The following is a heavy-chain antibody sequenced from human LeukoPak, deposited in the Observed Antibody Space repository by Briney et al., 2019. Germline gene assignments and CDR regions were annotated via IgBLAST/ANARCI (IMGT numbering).Heavy chain of an antibody. V-gene: IGHV4-30-2*01. CDR3: ARDTMVRGVKWFDP. D-gene: IGHD3-10*01. J-gene: IGHJ5*02. CDR2: IYHSGST. Sequence: SETLSHTCAVSGGSISSGGYSWSWIRQPPGKGLEWIGYIYHSGSTYYNPSLKSRVTISVDRSKNRFSLKLSSVTAADTAVYYCARDTMVRGVKWFDPWGQGTLVTVSS. CDR1: GGSISSGGYS.